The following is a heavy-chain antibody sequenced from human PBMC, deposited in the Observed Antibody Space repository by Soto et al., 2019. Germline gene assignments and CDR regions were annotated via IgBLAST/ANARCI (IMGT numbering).Heavy chain of an antibody. V-gene: IGHV1-18*01. D-gene: IGHD4-17*01. CDR2: ISAYKCHK. CDR1: GFTFSRPG. J-gene: IGHJ3*02. Sequence: GPVKGSPKASGFTFSRPGISRGRQAPAQGLEWMGWISAYKCHKNNAQHHQGRGTMNTDKSTSTAYMELRSLRSDDTAVYYCARVGYGGNSAFDIWGQGTMVTVSS. CDR3: ARVGYGGNSAFDI.